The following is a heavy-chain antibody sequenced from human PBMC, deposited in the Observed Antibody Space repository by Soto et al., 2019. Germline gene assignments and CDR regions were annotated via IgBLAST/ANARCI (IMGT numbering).Heavy chain of an antibody. Sequence: PGGSLRLSCAASAFTFSSYAMSWVRQAPGKGLEWVSAISGGGDNTYYADSVKGRFTISRDNSRNTLYLRMSSLRAEDTAVYYCAKGQVPVAVYYYYYMDVWGKGTTVTVSS. CDR2: ISGGGDNT. D-gene: IGHD2-2*01. CDR1: AFTFSSYA. CDR3: AKGQVPVAVYYYYYMDV. V-gene: IGHV3-23*01. J-gene: IGHJ6*03.